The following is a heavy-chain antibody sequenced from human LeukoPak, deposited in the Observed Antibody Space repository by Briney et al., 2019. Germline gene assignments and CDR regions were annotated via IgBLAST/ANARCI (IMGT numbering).Heavy chain of an antibody. J-gene: IGHJ3*02. D-gene: IGHD6-19*01. CDR1: GFTFSSYA. V-gene: IGHV3-23*01. CDR3: AKEVKQWLVSGDAFDI. Sequence: PGGSLRPSCAASGFTFSSYAMSWVRQAPGKGLEWVSAIRGSGGSTYYADSVKGRFTISRDNSKNTLYLQMNSLRAEDTAVYYCAKEVKQWLVSGDAFDIWGQGTMVTVSS. CDR2: IRGSGGST.